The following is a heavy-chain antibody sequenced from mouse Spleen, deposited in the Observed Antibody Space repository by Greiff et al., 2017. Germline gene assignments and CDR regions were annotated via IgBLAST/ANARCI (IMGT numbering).Heavy chain of an antibody. CDR3: ARSEWLLLFAY. J-gene: IGHJ3*01. CDR2: IHPNSGST. D-gene: IGHD2-3*01. CDR1: GYTFTSYW. Sequence: QVQLQQPGAELVKPGASVKLSCKASGYTFTSYWMHWVKQRPGQGLEWIGMIHPNSGSTNYNEKFKSKATLTVDKSSSTAYMQLSSLTSEDSAVYYCARSEWLLLFAYWGQGTLVTVSA. V-gene: IGHV1-64*01.